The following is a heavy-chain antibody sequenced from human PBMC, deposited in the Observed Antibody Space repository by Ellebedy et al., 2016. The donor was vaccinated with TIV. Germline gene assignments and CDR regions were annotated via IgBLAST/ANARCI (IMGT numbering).Heavy chain of an antibody. D-gene: IGHD3-3*01. Sequence: MPSETLSLTCTVSGDSITSYYWNWIRQPPGRGLEWIGHSSYSGSAMYNPSLKSRVTISVETSKNQFSLKLSSVTAADTAVYYCARGRRFFYYYGMDVWGQGTTVTVSS. V-gene: IGHV4-59*12. J-gene: IGHJ6*02. CDR3: ARGRRFFYYYGMDV. CDR2: SSYSGSA. CDR1: GDSITSYY.